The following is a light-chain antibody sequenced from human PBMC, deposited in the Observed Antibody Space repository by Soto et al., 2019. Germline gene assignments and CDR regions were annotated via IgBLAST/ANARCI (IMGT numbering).Light chain of an antibody. J-gene: IGLJ2*01. CDR1: SGSVSTSYY. CDR2: NTY. V-gene: IGLV8-61*01. CDR3: VLYMGSGISV. Sequence: QAVVTQEPSFSVSPGGTVTLTCGLSSGSVSTSYYPSWYQQTPGQAPRTLIYNTYTRSSGVPDRFYASLLGDKAALTITGAQADDESDYYCVLYMGSGISVFGGGTKLTVL.